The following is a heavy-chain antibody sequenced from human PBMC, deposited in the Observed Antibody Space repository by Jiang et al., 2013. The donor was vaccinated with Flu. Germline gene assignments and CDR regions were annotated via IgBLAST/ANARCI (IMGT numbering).Heavy chain of an antibody. D-gene: IGHD4-23*01. CDR1: GGSISSYY. Sequence: LLKPSETLSLTCTVSGGSISSYYWSWIRQPPGKGLEWIGYIYYSGSTNYNPSLKSRVTISVDTSKNQFSLKLSSVTAADTAVYYCARDLKEGLRWKYYYGMDVWGKGTTVTVSS. J-gene: IGHJ6*04. V-gene: IGHV4-59*01. CDR2: IYYSGST. CDR3: ARDLKEGLRWKYYYGMDV.